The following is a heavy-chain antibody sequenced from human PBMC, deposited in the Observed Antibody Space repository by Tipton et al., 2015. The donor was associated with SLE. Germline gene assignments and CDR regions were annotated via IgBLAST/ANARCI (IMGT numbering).Heavy chain of an antibody. Sequence: TLSLTCAVYGGSFSGYYWSWIRQPPGKGLEWIGDVNHSGSTNYNPSLKGRVTISVDTSKNQFSLKLSSVTAADTAVYYCASIYYYDSSDSFDYWGQGTLVTVSS. J-gene: IGHJ4*02. D-gene: IGHD3-22*01. V-gene: IGHV4-34*01. CDR1: GGSFSGYY. CDR3: ASIYYYDSSDSFDY. CDR2: VNHSGST.